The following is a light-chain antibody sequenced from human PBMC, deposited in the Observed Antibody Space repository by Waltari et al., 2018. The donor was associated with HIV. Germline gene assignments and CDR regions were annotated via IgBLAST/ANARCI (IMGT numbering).Light chain of an antibody. V-gene: IGLV1-47*01. CDR2: RND. CDR1: SSNVGKNY. CDR3: ASWDDVLSSWL. Sequence: ISCSGRSSNVGKNYVSWFQQVSGAAPRLLIYRNDRRPSGVPDRFTAAKSGTSASLVISGLRSDDEAEYFCASWDDVLSSWLFGGGTRLTVL. J-gene: IGLJ6*01.